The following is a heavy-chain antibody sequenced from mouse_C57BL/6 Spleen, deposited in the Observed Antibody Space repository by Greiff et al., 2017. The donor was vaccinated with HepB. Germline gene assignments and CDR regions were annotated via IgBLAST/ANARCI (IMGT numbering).Heavy chain of an antibody. CDR2: IWSGGST. V-gene: IGHV2-2*01. D-gene: IGHD1-1*01. CDR1: GFSLTSYG. CDR3: ARNPTVVATYYFDY. J-gene: IGHJ2*01. Sequence: VQGVESGPGLVQPSQSLSITCTVSGFSLTSYGVHWVRQSPGKGLEWLGVIWSGGSTDYNAAFISRLSISKDNSKSQVFFKMNSLQADNTAIYYCARNPTVVATYYFDYWGQGTTLTVSS.